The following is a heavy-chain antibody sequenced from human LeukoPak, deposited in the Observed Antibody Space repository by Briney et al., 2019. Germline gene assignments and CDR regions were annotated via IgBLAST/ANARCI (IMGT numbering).Heavy chain of an antibody. CDR1: GFTFSSYA. D-gene: IGHD2-15*01. J-gene: IGHJ1*01. V-gene: IGHV3-30*04. CDR3: ARAEISTLGYCSGGSCYPAYFQH. Sequence: PGGSLRLSCAASGFTFSSYAMHWVRQAPGKGLEWVAVISYDGSNKYYADSVKGRFTISRDNSKNTLYLQMNSLRAEDTAVYYCARAEISTLGYCSGGSCYPAYFQHWGQGTLVTVSS. CDR2: ISYDGSNK.